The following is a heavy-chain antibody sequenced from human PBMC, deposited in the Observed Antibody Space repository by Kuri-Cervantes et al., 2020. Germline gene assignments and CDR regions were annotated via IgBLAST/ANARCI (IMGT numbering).Heavy chain of an antibody. CDR3: ARGDLRDYYYYYMDV. V-gene: IGHV1-45*02. Sequence: SVKVSCKASGYTFTYRYLHWVRQAPGQALEWMGWITPFNGNTNYAQKFQGRVTITTDESTSTAYMELSSLRSEDTAVYYCARGDLRDYYYYYMDVWGKGTTVTVSS. D-gene: IGHD4-17*01. CDR2: ITPFNGNT. J-gene: IGHJ6*03. CDR1: GYTFTYRY.